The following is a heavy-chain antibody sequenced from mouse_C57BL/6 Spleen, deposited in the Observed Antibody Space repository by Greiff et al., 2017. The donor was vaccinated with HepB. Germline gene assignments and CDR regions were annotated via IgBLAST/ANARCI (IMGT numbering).Heavy chain of an antibody. J-gene: IGHJ4*01. D-gene: IGHD1-1*01. CDR3: ARFYYGSSYVGAYAMDY. CDR1: GFTFSDYG. V-gene: IGHV5-17*01. CDR2: ISSGSSTI. Sequence: EVQLVESGGGLVKPGGSLKLSCAASGFTFSDYGMHWVRQAPEKGLEWVAYISSGSSTIYYADTVKGRFTISRDNAKNTLFLQMTSLRSEDTAMYYCARFYYGSSYVGAYAMDYWGQGTSVTVSS.